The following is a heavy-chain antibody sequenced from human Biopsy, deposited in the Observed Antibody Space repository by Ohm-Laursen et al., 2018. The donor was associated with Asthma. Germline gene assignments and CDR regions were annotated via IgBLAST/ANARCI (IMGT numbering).Heavy chain of an antibody. Sequence: LRLSCSASGFTFRSYWMSWVRQAPGKGLEWVANIKEDGSEKYYVDSVKGRFTISRDNAKNSLYLQMNSLRAEETAVYYCARARESSSWASAFDIWGQGTKVTVSS. CDR2: IKEDGSEK. J-gene: IGHJ3*02. CDR3: ARARESSSWASAFDI. D-gene: IGHD6-6*01. CDR1: GFTFRSYW. V-gene: IGHV3-7*01.